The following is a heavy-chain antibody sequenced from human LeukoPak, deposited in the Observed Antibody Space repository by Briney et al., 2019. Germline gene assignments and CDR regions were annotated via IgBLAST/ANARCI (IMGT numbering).Heavy chain of an antibody. CDR1: GHSYNTDSF. CDR2: IYTSGST. CDR3: ARHFLRYGSYYDY. V-gene: IGHV4-4*09. J-gene: IGHJ4*02. Sequence: SETLSVTCSVSGHSYNTDSFWGWIRQLPGKGVEWIGYIYTSGSTNHTPSLKSRVTISVDTSKHQFSLKLSSVTAAHTAVYYCARHFLRYGSYYDYWGRGTLVTVSS. D-gene: IGHD4-17*01.